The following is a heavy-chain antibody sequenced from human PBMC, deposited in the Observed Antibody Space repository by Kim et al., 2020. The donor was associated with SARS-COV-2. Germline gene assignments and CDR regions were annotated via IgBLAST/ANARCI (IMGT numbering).Heavy chain of an antibody. CDR1: GGSVSSGSYY. V-gene: IGHV4-61*01. CDR2: IYSSGST. Sequence: SETLSLTCTVSGGSVSSGSYYWSCIRQPPGKGLEWFGYIYSSGSTNYNPSLKSRVTISVDTSKNQFSLKLSYVTAAETAVYYCARGRYYYDSSGYYNVWGQGTTVTVS. J-gene: IGHJ6*02. D-gene: IGHD3-22*01. CDR3: ARGRYYYDSSGYYNV.